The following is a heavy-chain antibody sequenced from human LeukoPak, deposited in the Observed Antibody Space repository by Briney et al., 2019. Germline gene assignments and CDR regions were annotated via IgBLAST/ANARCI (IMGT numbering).Heavy chain of an antibody. J-gene: IGHJ4*02. Sequence: GESLKISCKGSGYSFSSYWIAWVRQMPGKGLEWMGIIYPSDSDTRYSPSFQGQVTILADKSITTANLHWSSLKASDTAMYYCARPGRATVTRLDYWGQGTLVTVTS. CDR2: IYPSDSDT. V-gene: IGHV5-51*01. CDR1: GYSFSSYW. CDR3: ARPGRATVTRLDY. D-gene: IGHD4-17*01.